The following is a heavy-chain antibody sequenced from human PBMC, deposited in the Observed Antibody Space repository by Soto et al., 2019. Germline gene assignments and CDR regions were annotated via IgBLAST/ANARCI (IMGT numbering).Heavy chain of an antibody. V-gene: IGHV3-30*18. Sequence: VGSLRLSCAASGFTFSSYGMHWVRQAPGKGLEWVAVISYDGSNKYYADSVKGRFTISRDNSKNTLYLQMNSLRAEDTAVYYCAKDSLPAAFTYYYYGMDVWGQGTTVTVSS. J-gene: IGHJ6*02. CDR1: GFTFSSYG. CDR3: AKDSLPAAFTYYYYGMDV. D-gene: IGHD2-2*01. CDR2: ISYDGSNK.